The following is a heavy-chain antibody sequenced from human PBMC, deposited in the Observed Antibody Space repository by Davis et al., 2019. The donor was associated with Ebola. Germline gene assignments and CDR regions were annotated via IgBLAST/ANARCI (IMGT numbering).Heavy chain of an antibody. D-gene: IGHD5-12*01. CDR3: ARDQKWLRLIDY. CDR1: GFTFSSYW. Sequence: PSETLSLTCAASGFTFSSYWMSWVRQAPGKGLEWVANIKQDGSEKYYVDSVKGRFTISRDNAKNSLYLQMNSLRAEDTAVYYCARDQKWLRLIDYWGQGTLVTVSS. V-gene: IGHV3-7*03. J-gene: IGHJ4*02. CDR2: IKQDGSEK.